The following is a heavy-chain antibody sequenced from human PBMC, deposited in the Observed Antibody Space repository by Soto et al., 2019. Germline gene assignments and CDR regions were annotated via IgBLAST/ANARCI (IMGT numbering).Heavy chain of an antibody. J-gene: IGHJ4*02. CDR3: AKCYYYESSHFDY. CDR1: GFTSSSYA. V-gene: IGHV3-23*01. CDR2: ISGSGGST. Sequence: EVQLLESGGGLVQPGGSLRLSCAASGFTSSSYAMSWVRQAPGKGLEWVSAISGSGGSTYYADSVKGRFTISRDNSKNTLYLQMNSLRAEDTAVYYCAKCYYYESSHFDYWAREPWSPSPQ. D-gene: IGHD3-22*01.